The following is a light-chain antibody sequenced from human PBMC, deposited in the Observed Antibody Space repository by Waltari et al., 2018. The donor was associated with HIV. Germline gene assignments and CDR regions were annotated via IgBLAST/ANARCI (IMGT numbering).Light chain of an antibody. V-gene: IGLV3-19*01. Sequence: SELTQDPAVSVALGQTVSITCHGDSLRTYYQSWYLQKPGQAPVLVISPIHNRPSGIPDRFSGSSSGNTASLTITGAQAEDEGDYYCNSRDRAGHHVVFGGGTKLTVL. J-gene: IGLJ3*02. CDR1: SLRTYY. CDR2: PIH. CDR3: NSRDRAGHHVV.